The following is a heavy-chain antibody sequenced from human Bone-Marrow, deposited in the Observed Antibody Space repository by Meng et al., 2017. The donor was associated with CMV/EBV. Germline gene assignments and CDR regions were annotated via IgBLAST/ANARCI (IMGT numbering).Heavy chain of an antibody. J-gene: IGHJ4*02. CDR2: IKQDGSEK. CDR3: ARDYGAEAAAGTCDF. D-gene: IGHD6-13*01. CDR1: GFTFSNYW. V-gene: IGHV3-7*01. Sequence: GESLKISCAGSGFTFSNYWMSWVRQAPGKGLEWVANIKQDGSEKYYVDSVKGRFTITRDNAKNSLYLQMNSLRAEDTAVYYCARDYGAEAAAGTCDFWDQGTLVTVSS.